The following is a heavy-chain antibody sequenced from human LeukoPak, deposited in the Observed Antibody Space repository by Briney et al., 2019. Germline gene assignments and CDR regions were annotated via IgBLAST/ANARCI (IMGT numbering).Heavy chain of an antibody. V-gene: IGHV3-21*04. CDR1: GFPFSSYS. CDR2: ISSSSNYI. Sequence: GGSLRLSCAASGFPFSSYSMNWVRQAPGKGLEWLSSISSSSNYIYYADSVKGRFTISRDNSKNTLYLQMNSLRAEDTAVYYCAREGATTAFDYWGQGTLVTVSS. CDR3: AREGATTAFDY. J-gene: IGHJ4*02. D-gene: IGHD1-26*01.